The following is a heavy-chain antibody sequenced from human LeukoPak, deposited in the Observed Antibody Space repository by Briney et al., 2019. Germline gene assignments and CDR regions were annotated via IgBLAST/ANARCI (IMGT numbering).Heavy chain of an antibody. CDR3: AKDRADAVTTVTTGAFDI. D-gene: IGHD4-17*01. Sequence: SVKVSCKASGGTFCSYAISWVRQAPGQGLEWMGRIIPILGIAIYAQKFQGRVTITADKSTSTAYMELSSLRSEDTAVYYCAKDRADAVTTVTTGAFDIWGQGTVVTVSS. J-gene: IGHJ3*02. CDR1: GGTFCSYA. CDR2: IIPILGIA. V-gene: IGHV1-69*04.